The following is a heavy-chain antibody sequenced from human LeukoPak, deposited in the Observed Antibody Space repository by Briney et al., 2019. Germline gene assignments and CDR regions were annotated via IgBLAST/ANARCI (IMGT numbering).Heavy chain of an antibody. Sequence: GGSLRLSCAASGFTFSSYAMSWVRQAPEKGLEWVSTIGGSGVNTYYADSVKGRFTISRDNSKNALHLQMNSLRAEDTAVYYCAKDREAAAAPLNWFDPWGQGTLVAVSS. J-gene: IGHJ5*02. D-gene: IGHD6-13*01. V-gene: IGHV3-23*01. CDR1: GFTFSSYA. CDR3: AKDREAAAAPLNWFDP. CDR2: IGGSGVNT.